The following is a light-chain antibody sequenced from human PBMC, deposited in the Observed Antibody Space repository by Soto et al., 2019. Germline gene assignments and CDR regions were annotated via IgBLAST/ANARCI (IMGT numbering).Light chain of an antibody. J-gene: IGKJ1*01. CDR3: QQYGSSGT. CDR2: GAS. V-gene: IGKV3-20*01. Sequence: EIVFTQSPGTPSLSPGEGATLSCRASQSLSSNYLAWYQQKPGQAPRLLIYGASNRATGIPDRFSGSGSGTDFTLTISRLEPEDFAVYYCQQYGSSGTFGQGTKVDIK. CDR1: QSLSSNY.